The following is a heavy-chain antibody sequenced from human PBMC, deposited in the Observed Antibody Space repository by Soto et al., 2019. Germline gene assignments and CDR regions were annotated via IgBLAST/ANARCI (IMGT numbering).Heavy chain of an antibody. CDR2: IYYSGST. Sequence: QLQLQESGPGLVKPSETLSLTCTVSGGSISSSSYYWGWIRQPPGKGLEWIGSIYYSGSTYYNPSLKSRVTISVDTSKNQFSRKLSSVTAADTAVYYCARLMEGYCSGGSCYWENWFDPWGQGTLVTVSS. D-gene: IGHD2-15*01. CDR3: ARLMEGYCSGGSCYWENWFDP. J-gene: IGHJ5*02. V-gene: IGHV4-39*01. CDR1: GGSISSSSYY.